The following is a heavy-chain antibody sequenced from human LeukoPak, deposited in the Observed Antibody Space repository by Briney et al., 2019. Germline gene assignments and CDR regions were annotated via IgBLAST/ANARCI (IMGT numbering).Heavy chain of an antibody. D-gene: IGHD5-12*01. Sequence: PGGSLRLSCAASGFTISSHGMHWVRQAPGKGLEWVAFIRYDGSSKNYVDSVKGRFTISRDNSENTLYLQMNSLRVEDTAVYYCARSVWVATSYFDSWGQGTLVTVSS. J-gene: IGHJ4*02. CDR3: ARSVWVATSYFDS. CDR1: GFTISSHG. V-gene: IGHV3-30*02. CDR2: IRYDGSSK.